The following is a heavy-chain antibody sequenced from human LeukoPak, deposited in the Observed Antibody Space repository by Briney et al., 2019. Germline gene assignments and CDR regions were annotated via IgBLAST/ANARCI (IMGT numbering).Heavy chain of an antibody. CDR1: GGTFSSYA. D-gene: IGHD3-3*01. CDR3: ARGPTIFGVVIISLWAFDI. J-gene: IGHJ3*02. CDR2: VIPIFGTA. V-gene: IGHV1-69*06. Sequence: SVKVSCKTSGGTFSSYAISWVRQAPGQGLEWMGGVIPIFGTANYARKFQGRVTITADKSTSTAYMELSSLRSEDTAVYYCARGPTIFGVVIISLWAFDIWGQGTMVTVSS.